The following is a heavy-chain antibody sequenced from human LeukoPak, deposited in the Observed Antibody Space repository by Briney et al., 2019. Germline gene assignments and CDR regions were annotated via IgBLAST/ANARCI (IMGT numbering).Heavy chain of an antibody. V-gene: IGHV1-46*01. CDR3: ARGWEPRGLVVSRMAHNWFDP. Sequence: ASVKVSCKASGYTFTSYYMHWVRQAPRQGLEWMGIINPSGGSTSYAQKLQGRVTMTRDMSTSTVYMELSSLRSEDTAVYYCARGWEPRGLVVSRMAHNWFDPWGQGTLVTVSS. D-gene: IGHD1-26*01. CDR1: GYTFTSYY. CDR2: INPSGGST. J-gene: IGHJ5*02.